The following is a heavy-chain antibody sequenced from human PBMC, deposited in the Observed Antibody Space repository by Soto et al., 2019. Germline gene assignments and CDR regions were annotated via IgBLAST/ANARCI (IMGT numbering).Heavy chain of an antibody. Sequence: ASETLSLTCTVSGGSISSGGYYWSWIRQHPGKGLEWIGYIYYSGSTYYNPSLKSRVTISVDTSKNQFSLKLSSVTAADTAVYYCARVRGPRRYGMDVWGQGTTVTVSS. D-gene: IGHD3-10*01. J-gene: IGHJ6*02. CDR1: GGSISSGGYY. CDR3: ARVRGPRRYGMDV. V-gene: IGHV4-31*03. CDR2: IYYSGST.